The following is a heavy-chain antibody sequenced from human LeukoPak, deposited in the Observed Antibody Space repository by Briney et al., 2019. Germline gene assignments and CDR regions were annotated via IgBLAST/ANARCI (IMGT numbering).Heavy chain of an antibody. CDR3: ARAESLSRPFDY. V-gene: IGHV3-30*02. D-gene: IGHD3-10*01. Sequence: GGSLRLSCAASGFNLNYYGMHWVRQAPGKGLEWVAFIRYDGSNKYYADSVKGRFTISRDNSENTLYMQMNSLRVEDTAVYYCARAESLSRPFDYWGQGTLVTVSS. J-gene: IGHJ4*02. CDR2: IRYDGSNK. CDR1: GFNLNYYG.